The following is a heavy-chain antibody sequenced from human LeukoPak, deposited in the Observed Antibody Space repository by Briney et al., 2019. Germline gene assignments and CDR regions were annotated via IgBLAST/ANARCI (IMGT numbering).Heavy chain of an antibody. J-gene: IGHJ3*02. CDR1: GFTFSSYG. CDR3: AKDRNLWFGELPEDAFDI. Sequence: PGGSLRLSCAASGFTFSSYGMHWVRQAPGKGLEWVAVTSYDGSNKYYADSVKGRFTISRDNSKNTLYLQMNSLRAEDTAVYYCAKDRNLWFGELPEDAFDIWGQGTMVTVSS. CDR2: TSYDGSNK. V-gene: IGHV3-30*18. D-gene: IGHD3-10*01.